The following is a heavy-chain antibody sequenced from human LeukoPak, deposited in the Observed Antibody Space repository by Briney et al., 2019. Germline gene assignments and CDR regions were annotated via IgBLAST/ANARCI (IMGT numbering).Heavy chain of an antibody. CDR2: IYLGDSTT. V-gene: IGHV5-51*01. CDR1: GYNFPNYW. Sequence: GESLKISCKGFGYNFPNYWIGWVRQMPGKGLEWLGIIYLGDSTTRYSPSFQGQVTVSADKSINTAYLQWSSLKASDTAMYYCARRSTHDAFDFWGQGTMVTVSS. J-gene: IGHJ3*01. CDR3: ARRSTHDAFDF.